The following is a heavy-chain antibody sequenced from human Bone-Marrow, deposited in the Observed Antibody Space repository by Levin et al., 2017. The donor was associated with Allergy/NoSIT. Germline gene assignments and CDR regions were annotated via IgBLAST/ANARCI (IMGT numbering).Heavy chain of an antibody. CDR3: ASWAMYHYDRSAFDYFYYAMDV. CDR2: ISAGGNYI. V-gene: IGHV3-21*01. Sequence: PGGSLRLSCAASGILFSSYDMNWVRQAPGKELEWVSSISAGGNYIYYADSVKGRFTISRDNAKNSLFLQMNSLRAEDTAVYYCASWAMYHYDRSAFDYFYYAMDVWGQGTTVTVSS. CDR1: GILFSSYD. D-gene: IGHD3-22*01. J-gene: IGHJ6*02.